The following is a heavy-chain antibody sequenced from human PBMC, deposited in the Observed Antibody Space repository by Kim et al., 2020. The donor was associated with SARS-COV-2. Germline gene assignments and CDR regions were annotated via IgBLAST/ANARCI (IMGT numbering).Heavy chain of an antibody. J-gene: IGHJ3*02. CDR2: IYTSGST. CDR3: ARAGESVVVVPAAASDAFDI. D-gene: IGHD2-2*01. CDR1: GGSISSYY. Sequence: SETLSLTCTVSGGSISSYYWSWIRQPAGKGLEWIGRIYTSGSTNYNPSLKSRVTMSVDTSKNQFSLKLSSVTAADTAVYYCARAGESVVVVPAAASDAFDIWGQGTMVTVSS. V-gene: IGHV4-4*07.